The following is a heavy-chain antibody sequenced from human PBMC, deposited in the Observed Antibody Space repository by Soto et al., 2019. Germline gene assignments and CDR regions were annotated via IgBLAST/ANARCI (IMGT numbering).Heavy chain of an antibody. D-gene: IGHD2-15*01. CDR1: GGSISSSSYY. Sequence: QLQLQESGPGLVKPSETLSLTCTVSGGSISSSSYYWGWIRQPPGKGLEWIGSIYYSGSTYYNPSLKSRVTISVDTSKNQFSLKLSSVTAADTAVYYCARHGLNCSGGSCYRLSWFDPWGQGTLVTVSS. J-gene: IGHJ5*02. CDR3: ARHGLNCSGGSCYRLSWFDP. V-gene: IGHV4-39*01. CDR2: IYYSGST.